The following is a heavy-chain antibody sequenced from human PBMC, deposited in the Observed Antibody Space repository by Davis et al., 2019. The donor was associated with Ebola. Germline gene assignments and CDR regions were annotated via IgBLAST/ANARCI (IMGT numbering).Heavy chain of an antibody. Sequence: GESLKISCSASGFTFSSYAMHWVRQAPGKGLEYVSAISSNGGSTYYADSVKGRFTISRDNSKNTLYLQMSSLRAEDTAVYYCARVLTTVSHYYGMDVWGQGTTVTVSS. CDR3: ARVLTTVSHYYGMDV. CDR1: GFTFSSYA. J-gene: IGHJ6*02. D-gene: IGHD4-11*01. CDR2: ISSNGGST. V-gene: IGHV3-64D*08.